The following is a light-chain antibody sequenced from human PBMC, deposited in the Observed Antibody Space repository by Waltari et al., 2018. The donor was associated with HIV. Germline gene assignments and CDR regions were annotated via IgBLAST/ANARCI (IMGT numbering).Light chain of an antibody. V-gene: IGKV1-9*01. J-gene: IGKJ5*01. Sequence: DIQLTQSPSFLSASVGDRVNITCRASQGIGSYLAWYQQKPGKAPKLLIYAASTLQSGVPSRFGGSGSGTDFTLTISSLQPEDFATYYCQQLNSYPITFGQGTRL. CDR3: QQLNSYPIT. CDR2: AAS. CDR1: QGIGSY.